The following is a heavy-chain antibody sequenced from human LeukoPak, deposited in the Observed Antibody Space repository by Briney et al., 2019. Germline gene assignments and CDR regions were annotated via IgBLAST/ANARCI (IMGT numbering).Heavy chain of an antibody. CDR3: ARSNRLLPPLDY. J-gene: IGHJ4*02. CDR1: GGSFSGYY. V-gene: IGHV4-34*01. Sequence: PSETLSLTCAVYGGSFSGYYWSWIRQSPGKGLEWIGEINHSGSTNYNPSLKSRVTISVDTSKNQFSLKLSSVTAADTAVYYCARSNRLLPPLDYWGQGTLVTVSS. CDR2: INHSGST. D-gene: IGHD2-15*01.